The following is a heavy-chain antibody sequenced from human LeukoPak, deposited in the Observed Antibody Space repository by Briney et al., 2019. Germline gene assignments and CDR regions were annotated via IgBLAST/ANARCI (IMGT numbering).Heavy chain of an antibody. CDR1: GYTFTSYY. D-gene: IGHD3-16*01. V-gene: IGHV1-46*01. Sequence: ASVKVSCKASGYTFTSYYMHWVRQAPGQGLEWMGIINPSGGSTSYAQKFQGRVTMTRDTSTSTVYMELSSLRSEDTAVYYCAKVYATADAFDIWGQGTMVTVSS. CDR2: INPSGGST. CDR3: AKVYATADAFDI. J-gene: IGHJ3*02.